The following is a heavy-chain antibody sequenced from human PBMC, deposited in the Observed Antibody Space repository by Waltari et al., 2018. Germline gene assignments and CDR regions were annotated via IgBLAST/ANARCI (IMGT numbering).Heavy chain of an antibody. CDR1: GGSISSSSYY. CDR3: ASISPMIVVVITYDACDI. Sequence: QLQLQESGPGLVKPSETLSLTCTVSGGSISSSSYYWGWIRQPPGKGLEWIGSIYYSGSTYYNPSLKSRVTISVDTSKNQFSLKRSSVTAADTAVYYCASISPMIVVVITYDACDIWGQGTMVTVSS. V-gene: IGHV4-39*01. J-gene: IGHJ3*02. D-gene: IGHD3-22*01. CDR2: IYYSGST.